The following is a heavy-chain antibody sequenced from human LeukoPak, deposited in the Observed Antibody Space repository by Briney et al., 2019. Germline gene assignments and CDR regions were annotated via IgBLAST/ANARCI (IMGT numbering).Heavy chain of an antibody. CDR3: ARDSFLCGDSLLFGSYYYGMDV. V-gene: IGHV3-21*01. CDR2: ISSSSSYI. CDR1: GFTFSSYS. J-gene: IGHJ6*02. D-gene: IGHD4-17*01. Sequence: GGSLRLSCAASGFTFSSYSMNWVRQAPGKGLEWVSSISSSSSYIYYADSVKGRFTISRDNAKNSLYLQMNSLRAEDTAVYYCARDSFLCGDSLLFGSYYYGMDVWGQGTTVTVSS.